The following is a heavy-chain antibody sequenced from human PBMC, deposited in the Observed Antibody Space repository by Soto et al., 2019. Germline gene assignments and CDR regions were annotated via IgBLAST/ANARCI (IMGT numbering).Heavy chain of an antibody. CDR3: ALQGGGDFQH. Sequence: QVQLQESGPGLVKPSGTLSLTCGVSGGSISSSNWWSWVRQPPGKGLEWVGEIYHSGNSNYNPSLRSRVTISVDQSKTQFYLKLSSVTAADTAVYSCALQGGGDFQHWGQGTLVIVSS. J-gene: IGHJ1*01. CDR1: GGSISSSNW. V-gene: IGHV4-4*02. D-gene: IGHD3-16*01. CDR2: IYHSGNS.